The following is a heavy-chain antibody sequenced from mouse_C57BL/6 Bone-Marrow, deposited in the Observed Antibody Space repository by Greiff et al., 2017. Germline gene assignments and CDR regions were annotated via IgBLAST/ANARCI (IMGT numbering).Heavy chain of an antibody. V-gene: IGHV5-16*01. Sequence: VQLKESEGGLVQPGSSMKLSCTASGFTFSDYYMAWVRQVPEKGLEWVANINYDGSSTYYLDSLKSRFIISRDNAKNILYLQMSSLKSEDTATXYCAREGYYYGSSHWYFDVWGTGTTVTVSS. J-gene: IGHJ1*03. CDR3: AREGYYYGSSHWYFDV. D-gene: IGHD1-1*01. CDR1: GFTFSDYY. CDR2: INYDGSST.